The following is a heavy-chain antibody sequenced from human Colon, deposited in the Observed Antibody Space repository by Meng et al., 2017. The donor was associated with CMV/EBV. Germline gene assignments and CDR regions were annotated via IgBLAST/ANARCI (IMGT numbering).Heavy chain of an antibody. CDR3: ATWYFDS. Sequence: QIPALTCAISGDDVSSNSGAWHWIRQTPSRGLEWLGKTYYRSEWYNDYAVSVKSRITSSADTSKNQFSLHLNSVTPEDMAVYYCATWYFDSWGQGTLVTVSS. CDR2: TYYRSEWYN. CDR1: GDDVSSNSGA. J-gene: IGHJ4*02. V-gene: IGHV6-1*01.